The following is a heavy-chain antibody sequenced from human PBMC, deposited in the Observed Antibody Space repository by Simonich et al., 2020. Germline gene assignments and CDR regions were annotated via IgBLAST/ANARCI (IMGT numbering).Heavy chain of an antibody. Sequence: QVQLVQSGAEVKKPGASVKVSCKASGYTFTGSYLHWVRQAPGQGLEWMGGRNPNSGGTNYAQKCQGRVTMNRDTSISTAYMELSRLRSDDTAVYYCARGALTGDYYYMDVWGKGTTVTVSS. CDR1: GYTFTGSY. CDR3: ARGALTGDYYYMDV. J-gene: IGHJ6*03. D-gene: IGHD7-27*01. V-gene: IGHV1-2*02. CDR2: RNPNSGGT.